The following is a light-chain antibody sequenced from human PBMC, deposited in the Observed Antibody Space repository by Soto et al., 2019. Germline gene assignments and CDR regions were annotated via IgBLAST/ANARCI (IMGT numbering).Light chain of an antibody. CDR3: QKYASSPWT. CDR1: QSVSSSF. J-gene: IGKJ1*01. V-gene: IGKV3-20*01. Sequence: EIVLTQSPGTLSLSPGERATLSCRASQSVSSSFLAWYQQKPGKAPSLLIYAASTRATGIPDRFSGSGSGTDFTFTISRLEPEDFAVYYCQKYASSPWTFGKGTKVEIK. CDR2: AAS.